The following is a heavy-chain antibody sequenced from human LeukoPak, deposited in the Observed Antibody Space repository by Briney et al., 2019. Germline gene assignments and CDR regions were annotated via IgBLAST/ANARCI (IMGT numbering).Heavy chain of an antibody. J-gene: IGHJ6*03. CDR3: ARVMEGYCSSTSCYGYYYYMDV. D-gene: IGHD2-2*01. Sequence: ASVKVSCKASGYTFTGYYMHWVRQAPGQGLVWMGWINPNSGGTNYAQKFQGRVTMTRDTSISTAYMELSRLRSDDTAVYYCARVMEGYCSSTSCYGYYYYMDVWGKGTTVTVSS. V-gene: IGHV1-2*02. CDR2: INPNSGGT. CDR1: GYTFTGYY.